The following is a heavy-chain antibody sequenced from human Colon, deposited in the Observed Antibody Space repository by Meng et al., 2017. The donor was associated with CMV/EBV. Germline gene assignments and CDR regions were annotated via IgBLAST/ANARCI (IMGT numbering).Heavy chain of an antibody. Sequence: LTLSCAASGFLFSPDTLPCVRQAPGKGLEWVSLITADGRSTSYAASVKGRFTISRDNSKSTLYLQMNNLRPEDTAVYFCAKGQQLGDSWGQGTLVTVSS. CDR1: GFLFSPDT. J-gene: IGHJ4*02. V-gene: IGHV3-23*01. CDR3: AKGQQLGDS. CDR2: ITADGRST. D-gene: IGHD6-13*01.